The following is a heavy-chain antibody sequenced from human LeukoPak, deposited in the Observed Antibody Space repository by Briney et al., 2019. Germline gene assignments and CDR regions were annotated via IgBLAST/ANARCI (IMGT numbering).Heavy chain of an antibody. J-gene: IGHJ4*02. CDR3: ARRESSGSIDY. V-gene: IGHV5-51*01. D-gene: IGHD6-19*01. Sequence: ESLKISCKASGYSFISYWIGWVRQMPGKGLEWMGIVDPVDSAATYSPSFEGQVTISADRSISTAYLQWSSLKASDTAMYYCARRESSGSIDYWGQGTLVTVSS. CDR1: GYSFISYW. CDR2: VDPVDSAA.